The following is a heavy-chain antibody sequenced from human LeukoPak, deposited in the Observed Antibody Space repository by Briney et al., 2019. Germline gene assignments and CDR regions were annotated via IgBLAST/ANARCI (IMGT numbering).Heavy chain of an antibody. J-gene: IGHJ6*02. CDR3: ARDRSSGPYYYYGMDV. V-gene: IGHV3-30*04. Sequence: GRSLRLSCAASGFTFSSYAMHWVRQAPGKGLEWVAVISYDGSNKYYADSVKGRFTISRDNSKNTLYVQMNSLRAEDTAVYYRARDRSSGPYYYYGMDVWGQGTTVTVSS. CDR1: GFTFSSYA. D-gene: IGHD3-10*01. CDR2: ISYDGSNK.